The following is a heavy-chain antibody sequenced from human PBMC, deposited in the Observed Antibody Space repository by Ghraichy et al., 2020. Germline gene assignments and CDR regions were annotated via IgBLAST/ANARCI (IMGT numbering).Heavy chain of an antibody. J-gene: IGHJ4*02. V-gene: IGHV4-39*01. CDR3: ARLSDTGDHYYFDH. Sequence: SQTLSLTCTVSGGSISSSSYYWGWIRQPPGKGLEWIGNINYSGNTYYNPSLKSRVTISVDTSKNQFSLKLSSVTAADTAVYSCARLSDTGDHYYFDHWGQGTLVTVSS. CDR2: INYSGNT. D-gene: IGHD2-8*02. CDR1: GGSISSSSYY.